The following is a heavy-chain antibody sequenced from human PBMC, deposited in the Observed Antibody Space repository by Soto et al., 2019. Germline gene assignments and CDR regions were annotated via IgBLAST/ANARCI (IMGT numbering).Heavy chain of an antibody. Sequence: QVQLVQSGAEVKKPGASVKVSCKASGYTFTSYGISWVRQAPGQGLEWMGWISAYNGNTNYAQKLQGRVTMTTDTSTSTGYMELRSLRSDDTAVYYCAREDYDFWSGYLWFDPWGQGTLVTVSS. D-gene: IGHD3-3*01. J-gene: IGHJ5*02. CDR2: ISAYNGNT. CDR1: GYTFTSYG. V-gene: IGHV1-18*04. CDR3: AREDYDFWSGYLWFDP.